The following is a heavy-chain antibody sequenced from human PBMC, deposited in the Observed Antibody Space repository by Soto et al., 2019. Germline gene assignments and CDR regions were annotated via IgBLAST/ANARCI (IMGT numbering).Heavy chain of an antibody. CDR1: GFSLSNARMG. CDR3: ARIGEQQLVIPAGHYYYGMDV. V-gene: IGHV2-26*01. J-gene: IGHJ6*02. CDR2: IFSNDEK. D-gene: IGHD6-13*01. Sequence: QVTLKESGPVLVKPTETLTLTCTVSGFSLSNARMGVSWIRQPPGKALEWLAHIFSNDEKSYSTSLKSRLTISKDTSKSQVVLTMTNMDAVDTATYYCARIGEQQLVIPAGHYYYGMDVWGQGTTVTVSS.